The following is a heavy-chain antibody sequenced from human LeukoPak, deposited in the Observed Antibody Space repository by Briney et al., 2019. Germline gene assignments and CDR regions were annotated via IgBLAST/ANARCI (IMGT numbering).Heavy chain of an antibody. V-gene: IGHV4-31*03. J-gene: IGHJ3*02. CDR2: TSNSDYP. D-gene: IGHD3-10*01. CDR1: GASIRTSEDH. Sequence: SETLSLTCTVSGASIRTSEDHWTWIRQHPGKGLEWIGYTSNSDYPDSNPSLKSRVTISLDTSKNQFSLKLRSVTAADTAVYYCAREPTQPLRFGEFHPFDNWGQGTMVTVSS. CDR3: AREPTQPLRFGEFHPFDN.